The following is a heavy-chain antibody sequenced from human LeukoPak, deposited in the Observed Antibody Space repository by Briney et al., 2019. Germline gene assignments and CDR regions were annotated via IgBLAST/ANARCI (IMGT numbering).Heavy chain of an antibody. Sequence: TGGSLRLSCAASGFTFSSYTMNWVRQAPGKGLEWVSSISSSSYYIYYADSVKGRFTISRDNAKNSLYLQMNSLRAEDTAVYYCATSDSNILTGYNDYWGQGTLVTVSS. J-gene: IGHJ4*02. CDR3: ATSDSNILTGYNDY. V-gene: IGHV3-21*01. D-gene: IGHD3-9*01. CDR1: GFTFSSYT. CDR2: ISSSSYYI.